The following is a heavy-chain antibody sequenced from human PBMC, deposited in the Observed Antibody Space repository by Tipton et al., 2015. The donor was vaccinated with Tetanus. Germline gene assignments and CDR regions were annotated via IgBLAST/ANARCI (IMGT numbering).Heavy chain of an antibody. J-gene: IGHJ4*02. D-gene: IGHD5-18*01. CDR1: GGSISSYY. V-gene: IGHV4-59*12. CDR2: IYYSGST. Sequence: LRLSCTVSGGSISSYYWSWIRQPPGKGLEWIGYIYYSGSTNYNPPLKSRVTISVDTSKNQFSLKLSSVTAADTAVYYCARLAHTAMVNDWGQGTLVTVSS. CDR3: ARLAHTAMVND.